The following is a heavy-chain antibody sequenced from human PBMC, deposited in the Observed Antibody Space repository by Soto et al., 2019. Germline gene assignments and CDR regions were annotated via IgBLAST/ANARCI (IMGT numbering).Heavy chain of an antibody. J-gene: IGHJ1*01. CDR1: GYTFTGYY. Sequence: QVQLVQSGAEVKKPGASVKVSCKASGYTFTGYYMHWVRQAPGQGLEWMGWINPNSGGTNYAQKFQGWVTMTRDTSIRTAYMELSRLRSDDTAVYYCARDGGELELREYFQHWGQGTLVTVSS. D-gene: IGHD1-7*01. V-gene: IGHV1-2*04. CDR2: INPNSGGT. CDR3: ARDGGELELREYFQH.